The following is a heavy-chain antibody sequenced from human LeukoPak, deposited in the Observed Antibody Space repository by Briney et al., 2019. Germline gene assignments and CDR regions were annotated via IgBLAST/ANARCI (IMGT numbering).Heavy chain of an antibody. D-gene: IGHD3-10*01. V-gene: IGHV3-30*18. Sequence: PGGSLRLSCAASGFTFSSYTMHWVRQAPGKGLEWVTVISSDESNKSYADSVKGRFTISRDNSKNTLYLQMNSLRAEDTALYYCAKRVGSYYFDSWGQGTLVTVSS. CDR3: AKRVGSYYFDS. J-gene: IGHJ4*02. CDR2: ISSDESNK. CDR1: GFTFSSYT.